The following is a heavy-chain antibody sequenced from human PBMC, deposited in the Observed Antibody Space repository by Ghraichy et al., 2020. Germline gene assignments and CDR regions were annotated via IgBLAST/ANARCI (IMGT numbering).Heavy chain of an antibody. CDR1: GFTFSSYA. Sequence: PGGSLRLSCAASGFTFSSYAMSWIRQAPGKGPEWVSAIGGSGGNIYYADSVKGRFTISRDNSKNTLYLQMNSLRAEDTAVYYCTKEASLTGYADFWGQGTLVTVSS. CDR3: TKEASLTGYADF. CDR2: IGGSGGNI. D-gene: IGHD2-2*01. V-gene: IGHV3-23*01. J-gene: IGHJ4*02.